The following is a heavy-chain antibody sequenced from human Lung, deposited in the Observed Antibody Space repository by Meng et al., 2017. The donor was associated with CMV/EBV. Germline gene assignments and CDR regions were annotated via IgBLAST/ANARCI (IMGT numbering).Heavy chain of an antibody. J-gene: IGHJ4*02. CDR3: ASRATGYSSSYIDY. V-gene: IGHV3-11*04. D-gene: IGHD6-6*01. Sequence: SLKISXAASGFTFSDYYMSWIRQAPGKGLEWVSYISSSGSTIYYADSVKGRFTISRDNAKNSLYLQMNSLRAEDTAVYYCASRATGYSSSYIDYWGQGNRVTCSS. CDR2: ISSSGSTI. CDR1: GFTFSDYY.